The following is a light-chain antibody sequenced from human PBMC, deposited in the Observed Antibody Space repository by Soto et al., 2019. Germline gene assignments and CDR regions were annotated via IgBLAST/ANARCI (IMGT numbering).Light chain of an antibody. CDR1: SRDARSYNL. Sequence: QSVLTQPASMSGSPGQSITISCTGTSRDARSYNLVSWYQQHPGKAPKLMIYEGSKRHSGVSNRFSGSKSGNTASLTISGLQAEDEAAYYCCSYAGSSTLVFGTGTKVTVL. CDR3: CSYAGSSTLV. J-gene: IGLJ1*01. V-gene: IGLV2-23*01. CDR2: EGS.